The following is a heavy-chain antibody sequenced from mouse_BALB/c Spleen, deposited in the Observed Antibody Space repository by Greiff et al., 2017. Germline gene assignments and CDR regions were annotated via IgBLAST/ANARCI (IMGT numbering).Heavy chain of an antibody. CDR3: ARFPTYYGSSYWYFDV. D-gene: IGHD1-1*01. V-gene: IGHV5-15*02. J-gene: IGHJ1*01. CDR1: GFTFSDYG. Sequence: EVMLVESGGGLVQPGGSRKLSCAASGFTFSDYGMAWVRQAPGKGPEWVAFISNLADSIYYADTVTGRFTISRENAKNTLYLEMSSLRSEDTAMYYCARFPTYYGSSYWYFDVWGAGTTVTVSS. CDR2: ISNLADSI.